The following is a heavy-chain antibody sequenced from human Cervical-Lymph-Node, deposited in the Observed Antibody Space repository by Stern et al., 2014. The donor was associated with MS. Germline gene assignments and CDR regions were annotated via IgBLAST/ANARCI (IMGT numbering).Heavy chain of an antibody. CDR1: GYRFTSYG. CDR3: LSDYN. Sequence: QLVQSGSELKKPGASVKVSCTGHGYRFTSYGMNWVRKAPGQGLEWMGRINTNTGNPTYAQDFTGRFVFSLDTSVSTAYLEITSLKAEDTAVYYCLSDYNWGQGTLVTVSS. V-gene: IGHV7-4-1*02. D-gene: IGHD5-24*01. CDR2: INTNTGNP. J-gene: IGHJ4*02.